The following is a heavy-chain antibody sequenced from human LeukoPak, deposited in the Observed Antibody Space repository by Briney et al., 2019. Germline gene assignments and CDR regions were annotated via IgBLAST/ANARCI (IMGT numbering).Heavy chain of an antibody. D-gene: IGHD1-26*01. CDR2: ISSDSSYI. Sequence: GGSLRLSCAASGFNFNTYTMNWVRQAPGKGLEWVSSISSDSSYIYYADAVHGRFTVSRDNAKYSLYLQMNSLRAEDTAVYYCAREGWEPVPYYYYGMDVWGQGTTVTVSS. CDR3: AREGWEPVPYYYYGMDV. V-gene: IGHV3-21*04. J-gene: IGHJ6*02. CDR1: GFNFNTYT.